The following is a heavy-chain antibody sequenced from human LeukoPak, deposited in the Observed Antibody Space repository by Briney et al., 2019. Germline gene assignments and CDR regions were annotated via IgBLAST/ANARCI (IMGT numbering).Heavy chain of an antibody. J-gene: IGHJ6*02. CDR3: ARDQEPYYYYGMDV. Sequence: GGSLRLSCVASGFTFSTYGMHWVRQAPGKGLEWVAVTYFDGSRKFYADSVKGRFTISRDNSKNTVYLQMNSLRAEDTAVYYCARDQEPYYYYGMDVWGQGTTVTVSS. CDR2: TYFDGSRK. D-gene: IGHD1-14*01. V-gene: IGHV3-33*01. CDR1: GFTFSTYG.